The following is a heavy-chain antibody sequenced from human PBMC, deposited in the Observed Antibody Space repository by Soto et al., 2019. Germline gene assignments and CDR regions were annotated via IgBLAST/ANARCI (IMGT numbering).Heavy chain of an antibody. CDR2: IIPIFGTA. Sequence: ASVKVSCKASVGTFSSYAISCVRQAPGQGLEWMGGIIPIFGTANYAQKFQGRVTITADESTSTAYMELSSLRSEDTAVYYCARAPYSSGWYVGYFDYWGQGTLVTVSS. J-gene: IGHJ4*02. CDR1: VGTFSSYA. D-gene: IGHD6-19*01. CDR3: ARAPYSSGWYVGYFDY. V-gene: IGHV1-69*13.